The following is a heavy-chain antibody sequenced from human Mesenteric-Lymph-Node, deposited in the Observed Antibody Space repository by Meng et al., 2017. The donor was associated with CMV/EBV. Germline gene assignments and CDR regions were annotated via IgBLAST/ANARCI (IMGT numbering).Heavy chain of an antibody. D-gene: IGHD2-2*01. CDR2: ISYDGSNK. CDR1: GFTFSSYA. J-gene: IGHJ6*02. V-gene: IGHV3-30-3*01. CDR3: ARAIVVVPAAHYYYYGMDV. Sequence: GGSLRLSCAASGFTFSSYAMHWVRQAPGKGLEWVAVISYDGSNKYYADSVKGRFTISRDNSKNTLYLQMNSLRAEDTAVYYCARAIVVVPAAHYYYYGMDVWGQGTTVTVSS.